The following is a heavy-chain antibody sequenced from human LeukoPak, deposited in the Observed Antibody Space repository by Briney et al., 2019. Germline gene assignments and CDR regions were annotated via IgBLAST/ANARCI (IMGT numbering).Heavy chain of an antibody. CDR3: ARDGSSGWNSIDY. CDR1: GGTFSSYA. CDR2: IIPIFGTA. Sequence: GASVKVSCKASGGTFSSYAISWVRQAPGQGLEWMGRIIPIFGTANYAQKFQGRVTITTDESTSTAYMELSSLRSEDTAVYYCARDGSSGWNSIDYWGQGTPVTVSS. V-gene: IGHV1-69*05. J-gene: IGHJ4*02. D-gene: IGHD6-19*01.